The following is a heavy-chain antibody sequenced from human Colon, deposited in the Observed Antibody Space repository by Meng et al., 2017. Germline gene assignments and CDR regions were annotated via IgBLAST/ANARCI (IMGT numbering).Heavy chain of an antibody. CDR3: ARGRGNWGSHWFDP. D-gene: IGHD7-27*01. J-gene: IGHJ5*02. V-gene: IGHV4-31*03. CDR1: GGSISSGGYY. Sequence: SETLSLTCTVSGGSISSGGYYWSWIRQHPGKGLEWIGYIYYSGSTYYNSSLKSRVTISVDTSKNQFSLKLSSVTAADTAVYYCARGRGNWGSHWFDPWGQGTLVTSPQ. CDR2: IYYSGST.